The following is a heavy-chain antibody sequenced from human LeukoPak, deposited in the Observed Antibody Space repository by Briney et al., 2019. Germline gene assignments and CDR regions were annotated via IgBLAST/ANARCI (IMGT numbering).Heavy chain of an antibody. J-gene: IGHJ4*02. CDR3: ARSGIAEYYFDY. D-gene: IGHD6-13*01. Sequence: GGSLRLSCAASGFTFSSHWMHWVRQAPGKGLVWVSRINSDASTTTYADSVKGRFSISRDNAKNTLYLQMNSLRAEDTAVYYCARSGIAEYYFDYWGQGTLVTVSS. CDR1: GFTFSSHW. V-gene: IGHV3-74*01. CDR2: INSDASTT.